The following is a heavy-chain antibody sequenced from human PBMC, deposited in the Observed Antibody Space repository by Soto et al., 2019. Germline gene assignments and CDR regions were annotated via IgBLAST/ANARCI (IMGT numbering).Heavy chain of an antibody. J-gene: IGHJ6*02. V-gene: IGHV4-61*01. Sequence: SETLSLTCSVSGGSVRSGNHFWNWIRQPPGRGLEWLGYMYYTGVTNYNPSLKSRVRMSVDTSKDQFSLNLTSLTAADTAVYYCARGGEPLGYYGLDVWGQGTTVTVSS. CDR1: GGSVRSGNHF. CDR2: MYYTGVT. CDR3: ARGGEPLGYYGLDV.